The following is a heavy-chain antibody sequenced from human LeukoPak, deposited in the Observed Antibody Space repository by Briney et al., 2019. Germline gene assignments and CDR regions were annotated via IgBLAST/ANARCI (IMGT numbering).Heavy chain of an antibody. CDR1: GGTFSSYA. Sequence: ASVKVSCKASGGTFSSYAISWVRQAPGQGLEWMGGIIPIFGTANYAQKFQGRVTITADKSTSTAYMELRSLRSDDTAVYYCARYGKYQLLLRAFDIWGQGTMVTVSS. V-gene: IGHV1-69*06. CDR2: IIPIFGTA. CDR3: ARYGKYQLLLRAFDI. D-gene: IGHD2-2*01. J-gene: IGHJ3*02.